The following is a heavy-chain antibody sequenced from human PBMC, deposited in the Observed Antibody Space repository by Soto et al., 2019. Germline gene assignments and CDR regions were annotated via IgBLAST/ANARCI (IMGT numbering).Heavy chain of an antibody. J-gene: IGHJ6*02. D-gene: IGHD5-12*01. CDR2: ISAYNGNT. CDR3: ARDPDIVATITPYYYYGMDV. Sequence: ASVKVSCKASGYTFTSYGISWVRQAPGQGLEWMGWISAYNGNTNYAQKLQGRVTMTTDTSTSTAYMEMRSLRSDDTAVYYCARDPDIVATITPYYYYGMDVWGQGTTVTV. V-gene: IGHV1-18*01. CDR1: GYTFTSYG.